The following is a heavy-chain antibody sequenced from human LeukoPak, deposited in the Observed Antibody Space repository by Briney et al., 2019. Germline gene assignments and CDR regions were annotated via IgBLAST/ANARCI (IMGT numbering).Heavy chain of an antibody. J-gene: IGHJ4*02. CDR3: VGQTHKDY. V-gene: IGHV3-53*01. CDR2: LYSGGGA. CDR1: GFTVSNSY. Sequence: PGGSLRLSCAASGFTVSNSYMSWVRQAPGKGLEWVSVLYSGGGAYYTDSVRGRFTISRDSSKNTLYLQTNSLRADDTAVYYCVGQTHKDYWGQGTLVTVSS.